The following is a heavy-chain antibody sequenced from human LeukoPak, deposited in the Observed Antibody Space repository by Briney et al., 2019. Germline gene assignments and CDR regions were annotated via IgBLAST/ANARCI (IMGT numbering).Heavy chain of an antibody. V-gene: IGHV4-34*01. J-gene: IGHJ4*02. Sequence: SETLSLTCAVYDGSLSGYWWSWIRQSPGKGLERIGEISHSGSTNYNPSFKSRVTVSGDTSNKQVSLKMTSVTAADTAVYFCARGRDYIWGMSGYWGQGTQVIVSS. CDR1: DGSLSGYW. CDR3: ARGRDYIWGMSGY. CDR2: ISHSGST. D-gene: IGHD3-16*01.